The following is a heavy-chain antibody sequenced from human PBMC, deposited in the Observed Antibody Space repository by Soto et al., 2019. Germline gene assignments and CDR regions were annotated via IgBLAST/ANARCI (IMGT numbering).Heavy chain of an antibody. CDR1: GFIFSSYG. CDR3: AKDVRAAAGTGDYFDY. CDR2: MSFDGSIK. Sequence: GGSLRLSCAASGFIFSSYGMNWVRQAPGKGLEWVAVMSFDGSIKYYADSEKGRFTISRDNSKNTLYLQMNSLRAEDTAVYYCAKDVRAAAGTGDYFDYWGQGTLVTVSS. V-gene: IGHV3-30*18. D-gene: IGHD6-13*01. J-gene: IGHJ4*02.